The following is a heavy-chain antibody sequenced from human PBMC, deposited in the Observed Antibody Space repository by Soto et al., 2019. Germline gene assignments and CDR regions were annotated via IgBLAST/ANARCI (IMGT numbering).Heavy chain of an antibody. J-gene: IGHJ1*01. Sequence: EVQLVESGGGLVQPGGSLRLSCAASGFTFSSYWMHWVRQAPGKGLVWVSSISTDASSTSYADPVKGRFTISRENPKNTLYTQMNSVRAEDTAVYYCERLPNESPQNWGQGTLVIVSP. CDR3: ERLPNESPQN. CDR2: ISTDASST. CDR1: GFTFSSYW. V-gene: IGHV3-74*01.